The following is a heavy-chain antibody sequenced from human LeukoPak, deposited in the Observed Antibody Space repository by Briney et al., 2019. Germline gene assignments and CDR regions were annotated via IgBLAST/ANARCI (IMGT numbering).Heavy chain of an antibody. Sequence: GSLRLSCAASGFTFSSFNMNWVRQAPGKAMEWVSSITSSGTHIFYADSVRGRFTISRDNAKNSLYLQMDSLGPDDTAVYYCARDPYSGNYGNDYYYYMDVWGKGTTVTISS. CDR1: GFTFSSFN. CDR2: ITSSGTHI. V-gene: IGHV3-21*01. D-gene: IGHD1-26*01. J-gene: IGHJ6*03. CDR3: ARDPYSGNYGNDYYYYMDV.